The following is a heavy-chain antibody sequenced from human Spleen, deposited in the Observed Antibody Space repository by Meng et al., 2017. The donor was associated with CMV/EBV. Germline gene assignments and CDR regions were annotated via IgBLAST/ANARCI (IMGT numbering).Heavy chain of an antibody. D-gene: IGHD5-24*01. V-gene: IGHV1-2*02. CDR1: GNIFNELY. Sequence: GNIFNELYGQGVGQALGKGLEWMGWINPKSGETNYAQRFQGRVNMTRDTSSNTAYMELSRLRYDETAVFYCARFGSRDCNNWGYWGPGTLVTVSS. J-gene: IGHJ4*02. CDR3: ARFGSRDCNNWGY. CDR2: INPKSGET.